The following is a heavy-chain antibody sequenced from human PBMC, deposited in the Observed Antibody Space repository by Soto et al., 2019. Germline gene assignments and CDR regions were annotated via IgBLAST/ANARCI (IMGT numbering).Heavy chain of an antibody. V-gene: IGHV5-51*01. CDR1: GYTFTRYW. Sequence: GESLKISCKGSGYTFTRYWIGWVRQMPGKGLEWMGFTYPGDSDTRYSPSFQGQVTVSADKSISTAYLQWSTLKASDSAMYYCVRQQGTGDHFDYWGQGTLVTVSS. J-gene: IGHJ4*02. D-gene: IGHD3-9*01. CDR3: VRQQGTGDHFDY. CDR2: TYPGDSDT.